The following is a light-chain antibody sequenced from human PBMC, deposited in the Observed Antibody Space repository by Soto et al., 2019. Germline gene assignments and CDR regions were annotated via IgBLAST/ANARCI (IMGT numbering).Light chain of an antibody. V-gene: IGLV2-14*01. CDR3: SSYTTSSTRV. J-gene: IGLJ1*01. CDR2: EVT. CDR1: SSDVGGYNY. Sequence: QSALTQPASVSGSPGQSITISCTGTSSDVGGYNYVSWYQQYPGKAPKLIIYEVTNRPSGVSNRFSGSKSGNTASLTISGLQAEDEADYYCSSYTTSSTRVFGPGTKLTVL.